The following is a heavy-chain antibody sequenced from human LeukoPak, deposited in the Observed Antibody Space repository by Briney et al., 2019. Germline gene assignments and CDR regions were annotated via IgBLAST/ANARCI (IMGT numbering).Heavy chain of an antibody. CDR2: IYYSGST. CDR1: GGSLSSYY. Sequence: PSETLSLTCTVSGGSLSSYYWSWIRQPPGKGLEWIGYIYYSGSTNYNPSLKSRVTISVDTSKNQFSLKLSSATAADTAVYYCARDSPPDYYYGSGSPVAFDIWGQGTMVTVSS. CDR3: ARDSPPDYYYGSGSPVAFDI. J-gene: IGHJ3*02. V-gene: IGHV4-59*01. D-gene: IGHD3-10*01.